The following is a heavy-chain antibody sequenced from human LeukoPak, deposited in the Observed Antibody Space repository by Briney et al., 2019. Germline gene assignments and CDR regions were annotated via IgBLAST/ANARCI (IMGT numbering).Heavy chain of an antibody. CDR2: ISGSGTST. D-gene: IGHD2-15*01. J-gene: IGHJ4*02. V-gene: IGHV3-23*01. CDR1: GFTFSNYG. CDR3: ASILPGYCSDGTCRGFDY. Sequence: GGSLRLSCAASGFTFSNYGMSWVRQAPGKGLEWVSAISGSGTSTYYADSVKGRFTISRDNSKNTLYLQSNSLRAEDTAVHYCASILPGYCSDGTCRGFDYWGQGTLVSVSS.